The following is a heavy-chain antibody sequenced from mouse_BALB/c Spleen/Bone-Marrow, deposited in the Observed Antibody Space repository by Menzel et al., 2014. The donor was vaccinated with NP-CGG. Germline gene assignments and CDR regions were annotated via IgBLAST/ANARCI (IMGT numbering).Heavy chain of an antibody. J-gene: IGHJ3*01. CDR2: IYPGDGDT. D-gene: IGHD1-1*01. Sequence: LQESGPELVKPGASVKISCRASGYAFSNSWMNWVKQRPGQGLEWIGRIYPGDGDTNYNGKFKGKATLTADKSSSTAYMQLSSLTSVDSAVYFCARTYGSSYFVYWGQGTLVTVSA. CDR1: GYAFSNSW. V-gene: IGHV1-82*01. CDR3: ARTYGSSYFVY.